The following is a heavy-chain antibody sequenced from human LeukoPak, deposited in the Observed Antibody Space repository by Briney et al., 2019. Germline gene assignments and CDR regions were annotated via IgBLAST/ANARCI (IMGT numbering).Heavy chain of an antibody. V-gene: IGHV4-34*01. Sequence: SETLSLTCAVYGGSFSGYYWSWIRQPPGKGLEWIGEINHRGSTNYNPSLKSRVTISVDTSKNQFSLKLSSVTAADTAVYYCARGFDGSGYYYGYWGQGTLVTVSS. CDR3: ARGFDGSGYYYGY. J-gene: IGHJ4*02. D-gene: IGHD3-22*01. CDR1: GGSFSGYY. CDR2: INHRGST.